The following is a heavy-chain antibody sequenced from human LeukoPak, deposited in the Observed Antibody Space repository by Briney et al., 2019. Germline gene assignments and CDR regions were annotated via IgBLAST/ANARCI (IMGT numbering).Heavy chain of an antibody. Sequence: ASVKVSCKVSGYTFTSYAMNWVRQAPGQGLEWMGWINTNTGNPTYAQGFTGRFVFSLDTSVSTAYLQISSLKAEDTAVYYCARDYPRRAAAGIPSNNWFDPWGQGTLVTVSS. D-gene: IGHD6-13*01. CDR1: GYTFTSYA. CDR3: ARDYPRRAAAGIPSNNWFDP. J-gene: IGHJ5*02. CDR2: INTNTGNP. V-gene: IGHV7-4-1*02.